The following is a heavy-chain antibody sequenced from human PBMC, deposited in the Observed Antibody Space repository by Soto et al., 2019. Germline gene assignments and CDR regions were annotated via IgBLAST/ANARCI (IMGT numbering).Heavy chain of an antibody. CDR1: GFTFSSYG. CDR3: ARVAGGYSSSWRRGGEYFQH. V-gene: IGHV3-33*01. D-gene: IGHD6-13*01. J-gene: IGHJ1*01. CDR2: IWYDGSNK. Sequence: GGSLRLSCAASGFTFSSYGMHWVRQAPGKGLEWVAVIWYDGSNKYYADSVKGRFTISRDNSKNTLYLQMNSLRAEDTAVYYCARVAGGYSSSWRRGGEYFQHWGQGTLVTVSS.